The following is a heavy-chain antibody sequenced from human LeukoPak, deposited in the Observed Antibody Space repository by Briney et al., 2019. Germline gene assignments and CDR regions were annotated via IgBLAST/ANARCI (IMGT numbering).Heavy chain of an antibody. CDR3: ARAGQTNPASNWFDP. D-gene: IGHD2-2*01. CDR2: IKQDGSEK. V-gene: IGHV3-7*01. CDR1: GFTFSSDW. J-gene: IGHJ5*02. Sequence: GGSLRLSCAASGFTFSSDWMSWVRQAPGKGLEWVANIKQDGSEKYYVDSVKGRFTISRDNAKNSLYLQMNSLRAEDTAVYYCARAGQTNPASNWFDPWGQGTLVTVSS.